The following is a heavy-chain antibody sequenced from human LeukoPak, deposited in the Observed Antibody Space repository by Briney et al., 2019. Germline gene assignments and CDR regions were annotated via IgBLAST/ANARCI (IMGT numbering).Heavy chain of an antibody. J-gene: IGHJ6*02. D-gene: IGHD3-10*01. CDR3: ARVREWFGESCGMDV. CDR2: IYYSGST. V-gene: IGHV4-59*01. Sequence: SETLSLTCTVSGGSISSYYWSWIRQPPGKGLEWIGYIYYSGSTNYNPSLKSRVTISVDTSKNQFSLKLSSVTAADTAVYYCARVREWFGESCGMDVWGQGTTVTVSS. CDR1: GGSISSYY.